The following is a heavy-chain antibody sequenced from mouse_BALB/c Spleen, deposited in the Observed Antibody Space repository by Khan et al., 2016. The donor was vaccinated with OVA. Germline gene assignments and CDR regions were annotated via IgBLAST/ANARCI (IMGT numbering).Heavy chain of an antibody. J-gene: IGHJ4*01. D-gene: IGHD2-3*01. CDR3: ARGWAMDY. CDR1: GFTFSRYG. Sequence: DVQLVESGGGLVQPGGSLKLSCAASGFTFSRYGMSWVRQTPDKRLELVATINSNGGSTYYPDSVKGRFSISRDNAKNTLYLQMSSLKSEDTAMYYCARGWAMDYWGQGTSVTVSS. V-gene: IGHV5-6-3*01. CDR2: INSNGGST.